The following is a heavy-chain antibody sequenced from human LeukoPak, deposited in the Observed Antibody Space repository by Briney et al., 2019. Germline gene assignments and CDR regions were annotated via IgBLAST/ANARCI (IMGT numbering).Heavy chain of an antibody. CDR2: INHSGST. V-gene: IGHV4-34*01. CDR1: GGSFSGYY. Sequence: PSETLSLTCAVYGGSFSGYYWSWIRQPPGKGLEWIGEINHSGSTNYNPSLKSRVTISVDTSKNQFSLKLSSVTAADTAVYYCARVQGIRDGPFDYWGQGTLVTVSS. D-gene: IGHD5-24*01. CDR3: ARVQGIRDGPFDY. J-gene: IGHJ4*02.